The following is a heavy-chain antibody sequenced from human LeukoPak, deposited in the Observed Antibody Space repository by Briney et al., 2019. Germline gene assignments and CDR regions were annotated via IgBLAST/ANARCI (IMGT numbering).Heavy chain of an antibody. V-gene: IGHV4-34*01. D-gene: IGHD3-22*01. J-gene: IGHJ6*03. CDR1: GGSFSGYY. CDR3: ARGRQDVTMIVVVMTAVSYYLDV. CDR2: MNPSGST. Sequence: QSSETLSLTCAVYGGSFSGYYWTWIRQIPEKGLEWIGEMNPSGSTNYNPPLKSRVTISVDTSKNQFSLELSSVTAADTAVYYCARGRQDVTMIVVVMTAVSYYLDVWGKGTTVTVS.